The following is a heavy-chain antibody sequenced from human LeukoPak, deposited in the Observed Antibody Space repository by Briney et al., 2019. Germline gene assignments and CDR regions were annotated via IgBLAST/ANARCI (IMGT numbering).Heavy chain of an antibody. J-gene: IGHJ4*02. CDR2: ISAYNGNT. Sequence: ASVKVSCRVSGYTLTELSMHWVRQAPGKGLEGMGWISAYNGNTNYAQKLQGRVTMTTDTSTSTAYMELRSLRAEDTAVYYCAREGGSYYGVDYWGQGTLVTVSS. CDR1: GYTLTELS. D-gene: IGHD1-26*01. CDR3: AREGGSYYGVDY. V-gene: IGHV1-18*01.